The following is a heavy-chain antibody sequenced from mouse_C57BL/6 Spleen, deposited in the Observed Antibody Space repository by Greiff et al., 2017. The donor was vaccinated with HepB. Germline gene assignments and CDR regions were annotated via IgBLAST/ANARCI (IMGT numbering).Heavy chain of an antibody. CDR2: INPYNGGT. V-gene: IGHV1-19*01. J-gene: IGHJ4*01. D-gene: IGHD1-1*01. Sequence: EVQLQQSGPVLVKPGASVKMSCKASGYTFTDYYMNWVKQSHGKSFEWIGVINPYNGGTSYNQKFKGKATLIVDKSSSTAYMELNSLTSEDSAVYYCARTITTVVDCYAMDYWGQGASVTVSS. CDR3: ARTITTVVDCYAMDY. CDR1: GYTFTDYY.